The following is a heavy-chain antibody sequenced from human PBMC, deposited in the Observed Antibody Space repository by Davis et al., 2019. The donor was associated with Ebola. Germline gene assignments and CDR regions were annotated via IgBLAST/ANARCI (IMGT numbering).Heavy chain of an antibody. V-gene: IGHV5-51*01. CDR3: ARLTSPSYSSSSEVYYYYGMDV. CDR2: IYPGDSDT. Sequence: GESLKISCKGSGYSFTNYWIGWVRQLPGKGLEWMGIIYPGDSDTRYSPSFQGQVTISADKSISTAYLQWSSLKASDTAMYYCARLTSPSYSSSSEVYYYYGMDVWGQGTTVTVSS. J-gene: IGHJ6*02. CDR1: GYSFTNYW. D-gene: IGHD6-6*01.